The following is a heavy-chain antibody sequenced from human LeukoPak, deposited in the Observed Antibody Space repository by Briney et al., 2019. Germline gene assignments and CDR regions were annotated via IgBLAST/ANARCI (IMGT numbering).Heavy chain of an antibody. CDR2: IYYSGST. CDR3: ARLSGGTTTAHFDY. CDR1: GGSISSSSYY. J-gene: IGHJ4*02. Sequence: PSETLSLTCTVSGGSISSSSYYWGWIRQPPGKGLEWIGSIYYSGSTYYNPSLKSRVTISVDTSKNQFSLKLSSVTAADTAVYYCARLSGGTTTAHFDYWGQGTLVTVSS. V-gene: IGHV4-39*01. D-gene: IGHD1-1*01.